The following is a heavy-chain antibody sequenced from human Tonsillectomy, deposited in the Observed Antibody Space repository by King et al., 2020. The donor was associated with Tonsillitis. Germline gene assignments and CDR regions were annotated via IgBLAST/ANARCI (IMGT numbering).Heavy chain of an antibody. CDR3: ATTEWKWLGQDTYHYYYMDV. J-gene: IGHJ6*03. Sequence: QLVQSGAEVKKPGSSVKVSCKASGGTFNSYAISWVRQAPGQGPEWMGGIIPIFDTSNYAPNLQGRVTISADKSTTTAYMELRRLRFEDTAVYYCATTEWKWLGQDTYHYYYMDVWGKGTAVTVSS. CDR2: IIPIFDTS. D-gene: IGHD6-19*01. CDR1: GGTFNSYA. V-gene: IGHV1-69*14.